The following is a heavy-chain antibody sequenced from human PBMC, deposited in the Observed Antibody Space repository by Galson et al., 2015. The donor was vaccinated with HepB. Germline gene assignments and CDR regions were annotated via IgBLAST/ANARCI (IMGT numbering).Heavy chain of an antibody. CDR2: IYHGGST. D-gene: IGHD6-19*01. V-gene: IGHV4-4*02. CDR1: GGSISSNNW. Sequence: LTCAVSGGSISSNNWWRWVRQSPGKGLECIGEIYHGGSTSYNPSLKSRVTISVDKSKNLVSLKLSSVNAADTAVYYCARFREGGGWLDYWGQGILVTVSS. J-gene: IGHJ4*02. CDR3: ARFREGGGWLDY.